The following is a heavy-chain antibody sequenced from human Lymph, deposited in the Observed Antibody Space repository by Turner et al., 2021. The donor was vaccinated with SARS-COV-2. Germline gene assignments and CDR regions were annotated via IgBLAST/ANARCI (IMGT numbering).Heavy chain of an antibody. CDR3: ARDLDTAGGMDV. V-gene: IGHV3-53*04. J-gene: IGHJ6*02. CDR1: GLTVSSNY. Sequence: VQLVASGGGLVQPGGSLRLPCAASGLTVSSNYMTWVRQAPGKGLEWVSVIYSGGSTYYADSVKGRFTISRHNSKNTLYLQMNSLSAEDTAVYYCARDLDTAGGMDVWGQGTTVTVSS. CDR2: IYSGGST. D-gene: IGHD5-18*01.